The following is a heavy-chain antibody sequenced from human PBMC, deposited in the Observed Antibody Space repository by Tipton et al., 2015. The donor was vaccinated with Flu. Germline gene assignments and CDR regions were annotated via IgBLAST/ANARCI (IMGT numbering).Heavy chain of an antibody. J-gene: IGHJ6*02. D-gene: IGHD3-3*01. V-gene: IGHV1-8*01. CDR1: GYTFTSYG. CDR3: ARRYDFWSGYYRPVYYYYGMDV. Sequence: QLVQSGAEVKKPGASVKVSCKASGYTFTSYGINWVRQATGQGLEWMGWMNPNSGNTGYAQKFQGRVTMTRNTSISTAYMELSSLRSEDTAVYYCARRYDFWSGYYRPVYYYYGMDVWGQGTTVTVSS. CDR2: MNPNSGNT.